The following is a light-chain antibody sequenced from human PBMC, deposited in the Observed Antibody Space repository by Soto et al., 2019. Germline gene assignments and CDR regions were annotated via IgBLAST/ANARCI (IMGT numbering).Light chain of an antibody. J-gene: IGKJ5*01. CDR1: QTVSRN. V-gene: IGKV3-15*01. CDR3: QQYNNWPY. Sequence: VMTQSPSTLSVSPGGRATLSFRASQTVSRNLAWYQQRPGQAPRLLMYDISPRAAGVPARFSGSGSETEFTLTIRSLQSEDFAVYFCQQYNNWPYFGQGTRLEIK. CDR2: DIS.